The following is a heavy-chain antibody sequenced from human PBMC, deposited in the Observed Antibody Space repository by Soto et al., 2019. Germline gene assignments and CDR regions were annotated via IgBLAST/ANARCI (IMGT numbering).Heavy chain of an antibody. CDR3: ARAPQYCPGGSCHDY. CDR2: IIPFFKAT. D-gene: IGHD2-15*01. Sequence: SVKVSCKASGGTFSSHAISWVRQAPGQGLEWMGGIIPFFKATNYAQKFQGRVTITADDSTSTAYMDLYSLRSEDTAVYYCARAPQYCPGGSCHDYWGQGILVTAPQ. CDR1: GGTFSSHA. V-gene: IGHV1-69*13. J-gene: IGHJ4*02.